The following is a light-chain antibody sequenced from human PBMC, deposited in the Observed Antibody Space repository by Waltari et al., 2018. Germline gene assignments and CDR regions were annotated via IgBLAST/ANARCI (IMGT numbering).Light chain of an antibody. CDR3: QQRST. V-gene: IGKV1-39*01. Sequence: DIPMTQSPSSLSASVGDRVTITCRASQSISSYLNWYQQKPGKAPKLLIYAASSLQSGVPSRFSGSGSGTDFTLTISSLQPEDFATYYCQQRSTFGGGTKVEIK. J-gene: IGKJ4*01. CDR1: QSISSY. CDR2: AAS.